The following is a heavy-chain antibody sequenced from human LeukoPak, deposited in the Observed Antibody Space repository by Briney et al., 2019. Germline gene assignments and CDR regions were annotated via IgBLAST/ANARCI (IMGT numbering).Heavy chain of an antibody. D-gene: IGHD6-25*01. J-gene: IGHJ4*02. CDR2: IKQDGSEK. Sequence: GGSLRLSCVASGFSFNNYRMTWVRQAPGKGLEWVANIKQDGSEKQYVDSVKGRFAISRDNAKKSLYLQINTLRAEDTAVYYCVRGPHIAATSHWGQGTLVTVSS. V-gene: IGHV3-7*03. CDR3: VRGPHIAATSH. CDR1: GFSFNNYR.